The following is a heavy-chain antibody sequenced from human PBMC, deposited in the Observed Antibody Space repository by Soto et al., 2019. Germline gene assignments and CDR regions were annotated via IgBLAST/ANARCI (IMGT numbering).Heavy chain of an antibody. J-gene: IGHJ4*02. CDR1: GYTFTSYG. Sequence: QVQLVQSGAEVKKPGASVKVSCKASGYTFTSYGISWVRQAPGQGLEWMGWISAYNGNTNYAQKLQGRVTMTTDTSTSTAYMELRSLRSDDTAVYYCAKEDSVMITFGGVIATDYWGQGTLVTVSS. CDR2: ISAYNGNT. V-gene: IGHV1-18*01. D-gene: IGHD3-16*02. CDR3: AKEDSVMITFGGVIATDY.